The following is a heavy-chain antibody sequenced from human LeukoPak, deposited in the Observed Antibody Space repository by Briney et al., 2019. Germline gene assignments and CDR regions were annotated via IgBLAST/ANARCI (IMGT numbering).Heavy chain of an antibody. D-gene: IGHD4-23*01. V-gene: IGHV3-74*01. CDR1: GFTFDDYG. J-gene: IGHJ4*02. CDR3: ASDYGGYSDY. CDR2: INTDGSYT. Sequence: PGGSLRLSCVASGFTFDDYGMGWVRQAPGKGLVWVSRINTDGSYTSYADFVKGRFTISRDNAKNTLYLQMNSLRAEDTAVYYCASDYGGYSDYWGQGTLVTVSS.